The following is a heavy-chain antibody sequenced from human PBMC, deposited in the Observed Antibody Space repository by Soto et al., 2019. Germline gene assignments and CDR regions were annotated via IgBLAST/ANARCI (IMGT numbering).Heavy chain of an antibody. CDR3: AKAHTFYPPYNWFGT. D-gene: IGHD3-16*02. Sequence: CMGLSCAASGVSFSIYVVTWTRKAPGMRLEWVSGLTGSGDITYYADSVKGRFTISRDNSKNTLYLQMNSLRAEDTAIYYCAKAHTFYPPYNWFGTWGQRTLVTVSS. V-gene: IGHV3-23*01. CDR2: LTGSGDIT. J-gene: IGHJ5*02. CDR1: GVSFSIYV.